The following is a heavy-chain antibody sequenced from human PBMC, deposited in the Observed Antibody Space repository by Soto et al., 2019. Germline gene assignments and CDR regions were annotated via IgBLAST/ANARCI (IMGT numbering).Heavy chain of an antibody. V-gene: IGHV1-69*13. CDR1: GGTFSSHT. CDR3: ASERSAQYFDY. Sequence: GGSVKVSCKASGGTFSSHTIAWVRQAPGQGLEWMGGIIPTFGTATNAPKFQGRVAISADASSNTAYMELSSLTPEDAAVYYCASERSAQYFDYWGQGTMVTVSS. J-gene: IGHJ4*02. D-gene: IGHD1-26*01. CDR2: IIPTFGTA.